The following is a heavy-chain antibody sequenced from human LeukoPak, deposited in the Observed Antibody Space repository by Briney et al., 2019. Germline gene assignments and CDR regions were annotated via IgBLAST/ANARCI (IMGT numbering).Heavy chain of an antibody. D-gene: IGHD6-13*01. V-gene: IGHV4-4*07. Sequence: PSETLSLTCTVSGGSISSYYWSWIRQPAGKGLEWIGRIYTSGSTNYNPSLKSRVTMSVDTSKNQFSLKLSSVTAADTAVYYCARGEQQLVSNWFDPWGQGTLVTVSS. CDR2: IYTSGST. CDR3: ARGEQQLVSNWFDP. J-gene: IGHJ5*02. CDR1: GGSISSYY.